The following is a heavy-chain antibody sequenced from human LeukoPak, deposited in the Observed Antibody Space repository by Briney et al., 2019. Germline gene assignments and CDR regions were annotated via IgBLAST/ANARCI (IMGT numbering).Heavy chain of an antibody. CDR3: VKTFYDFWSGYWDYFDY. D-gene: IGHD3-3*01. Sequence: PGGSLRLSCAASGFNFKNYVTGWVRQAPEKGLEWVSVISGSGGSTYYADSVKGRFTVSRDNSKNTLYLQMNSLRAEDTAVYYCVKTFYDFWSGYWDYFDYWGQGTLVTVSS. V-gene: IGHV3-23*01. CDR1: GFNFKNYV. J-gene: IGHJ4*02. CDR2: ISGSGGST.